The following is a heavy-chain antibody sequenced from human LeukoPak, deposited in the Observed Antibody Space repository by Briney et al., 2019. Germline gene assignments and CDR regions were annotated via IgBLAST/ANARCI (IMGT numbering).Heavy chain of an antibody. CDR1: GFSFYNYA. Sequence: GGCLRHSCAASGFSFYNYALNWGRQAPGRGVEWGSVVGGSVGGTYYADSVKGLFTTFRDSSKNTLYLQMNTLRAENTAVYYCAKGADGSAHYFFDYWGQGALVTVSS. J-gene: IGHJ4*02. V-gene: IGHV3-23*01. D-gene: IGHD3-22*01. CDR2: VGGSVGGT. CDR3: AKGADGSAHYFFDY.